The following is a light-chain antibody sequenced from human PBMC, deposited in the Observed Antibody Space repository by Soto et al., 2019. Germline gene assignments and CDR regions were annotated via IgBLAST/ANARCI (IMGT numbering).Light chain of an antibody. CDR3: SSYTSRSTLV. J-gene: IGLJ2*01. V-gene: IGLV2-14*01. CDR1: SSDVGGYNY. CDR2: DVS. Sequence: QSALTQPASVSGSPGQSITISCTGTSSDVGGYNYVSWYQQHPGKAPKLMIYDVSNRPSGVSNRFSGTKSGNTASQTISGLQAEDEADYYCSSYTSRSTLVFGGGTKLTVL.